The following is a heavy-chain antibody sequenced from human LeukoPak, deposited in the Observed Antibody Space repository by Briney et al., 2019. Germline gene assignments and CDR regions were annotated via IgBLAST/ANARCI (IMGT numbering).Heavy chain of an antibody. CDR1: GFTFSSYG. Sequence: TGGSLRLSCAASGFTFSSYGMHWVRQAPGKGLEWVAVISYDGSNKYYADSVKGRSTISRDNSKNTLYLQMNSLRAEDTAVYYCAKIGRAMAHFDYWGQGTLVTVSS. J-gene: IGHJ4*02. D-gene: IGHD5-18*01. V-gene: IGHV3-30*18. CDR3: AKIGRAMAHFDY. CDR2: ISYDGSNK.